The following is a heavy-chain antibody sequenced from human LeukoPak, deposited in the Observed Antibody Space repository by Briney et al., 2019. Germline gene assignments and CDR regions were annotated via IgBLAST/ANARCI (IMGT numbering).Heavy chain of an antibody. V-gene: IGHV3-21*01. J-gene: IGHJ4*02. D-gene: IGHD2-2*01. CDR3: AREGIVVVPAARRYFDY. CDR2: ISSSSSYI. CDR1: GFTFSSYS. Sequence: PGGSLRLSCAASGFTFSSYSMKWVRQAPGKGLEWVSSISSSSSYIYYADSVKGRFTISRDNAKNSLYLQMNSLRAEDTAVYYCAREGIVVVPAARRYFDYWGQGTLVTVSS.